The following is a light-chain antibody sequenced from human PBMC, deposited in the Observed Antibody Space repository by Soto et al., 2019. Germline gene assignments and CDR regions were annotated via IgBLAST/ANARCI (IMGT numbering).Light chain of an antibody. Sequence: DIQMTQSPSSLSASVGDRVTITCRASQSISSYLNWYQQKPGKAPKLLIYAASSLQSGVPSRFSGSGPVTDFTLTISSLQPEDFATYYCQQSYSTPAFGPGTKVDIK. J-gene: IGKJ3*01. CDR1: QSISSY. CDR3: QQSYSTPA. V-gene: IGKV1-39*01. CDR2: AAS.